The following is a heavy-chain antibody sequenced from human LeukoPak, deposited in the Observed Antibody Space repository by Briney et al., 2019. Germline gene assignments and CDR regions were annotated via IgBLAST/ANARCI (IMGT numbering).Heavy chain of an antibody. CDR3: ARDPGRFNSSLYYFDY. Sequence: PGGSLRLSCAASGFTFSSYAMHWVRQAPGKGLEYVSSISFNGGRTYYANSVKGRFTISRDNSKNTLYLQMGSLRAEDMAVYYCARDPGRFNSSLYYFDYWGQGTLVTVSS. J-gene: IGHJ4*02. V-gene: IGHV3-64*01. CDR1: GFTFSSYA. D-gene: IGHD5-18*01. CDR2: ISFNGGRT.